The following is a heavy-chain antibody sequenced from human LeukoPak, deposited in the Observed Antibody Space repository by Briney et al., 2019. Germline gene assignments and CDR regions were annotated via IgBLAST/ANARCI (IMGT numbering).Heavy chain of an antibody. D-gene: IGHD2-21*01. CDR2: IYNSAST. J-gene: IGHJ4*02. CDR1: GYSITNGDY. Sequence: SETLSLTCVVSGYSITNGDYWGWIRQSPGKGLEWIASIYNSASTHYNPSLRSRVTILVDTSKNEFSLKMRSVTAADTAVYYCTRNSISGFFDYWGQGTLATVSS. V-gene: IGHV4-38-2*01. CDR3: TRNSISGFFDY.